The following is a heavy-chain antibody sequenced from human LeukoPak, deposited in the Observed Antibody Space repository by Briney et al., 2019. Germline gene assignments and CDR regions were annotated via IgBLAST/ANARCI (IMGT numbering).Heavy chain of an antibody. V-gene: IGHV4-4*07. J-gene: IGHJ3*02. CDR3: ARGGVIVPAVIIDDAFDI. Sequence: SDTLSLTCTVSGVSISNYYWSWIRQSAGKGLEWIGRVYTSGSNTYNPSLKSRVSMSIDTSNNRFSLKLSSVTAADTAVYYCARGGVIVPAVIIDDAFDIWGQGTVVIVS. CDR2: VYTSGSN. D-gene: IGHD3-10*01. CDR1: GVSISNYY.